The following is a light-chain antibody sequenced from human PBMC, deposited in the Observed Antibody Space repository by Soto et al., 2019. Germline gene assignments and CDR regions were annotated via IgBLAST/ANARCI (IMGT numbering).Light chain of an antibody. V-gene: IGLV2-14*01. CDR2: DVS. CDR1: SSDVGGYNY. J-gene: IGLJ2*01. CDR3: SLYTSSYTLV. Sequence: QSALTQPASVSGSPGQSITISCTGTSSDVGGYNYVSWYQQHPGKAPKLMIYDVSNRPSGVSNRFSGSKSGNTASLTISGLQAEDEADYYCSLYTSSYTLVFGGGTKLTVL.